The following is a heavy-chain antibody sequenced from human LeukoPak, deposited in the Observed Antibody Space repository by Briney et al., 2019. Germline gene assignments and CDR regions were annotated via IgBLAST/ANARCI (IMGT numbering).Heavy chain of an antibody. V-gene: IGHV3-21*04. CDR3: AKATTVTTTGDY. J-gene: IGHJ4*02. Sequence: PGGSLRLSCAASGFTFSTHSMNWVRQAPGKGLEWVSSISGSSSDIYYADSVKGRFTISRDNSKNTLYLQMNSLKAEDTAVYYCAKATTVTTTGDYWGQGTLVTVSS. CDR1: GFTFSTHS. CDR2: ISGSSSDI. D-gene: IGHD4-17*01.